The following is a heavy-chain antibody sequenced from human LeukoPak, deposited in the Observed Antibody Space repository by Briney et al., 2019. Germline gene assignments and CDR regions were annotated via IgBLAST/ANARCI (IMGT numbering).Heavy chain of an antibody. CDR1: GFTFSSYA. J-gene: IGHJ6*03. D-gene: IGHD5-18*01. Sequence: GSLRLSCAASGFTFSSYAMHWVRQAPGKGLEWIGYIYYNGSTNYNPSLKSRVTISVDTSKNQFSLKLTSVTAADTAIYYCARVTGGYTYGYGYHFYMDVWGKGTTVTISS. CDR3: ARVTGGYTYGYGYHFYMDV. V-gene: IGHV4-59*08. CDR2: IYYNGST.